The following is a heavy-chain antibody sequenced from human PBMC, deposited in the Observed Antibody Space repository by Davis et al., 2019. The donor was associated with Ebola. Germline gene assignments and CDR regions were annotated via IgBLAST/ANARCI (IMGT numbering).Heavy chain of an antibody. J-gene: IGHJ4*02. D-gene: IGHD3-3*01. CDR3: ARGPPVGSITIFGVALDY. CDR2: IRNDGSNK. Sequence: GESLKISCAASGFTLSSYGMHWVRQAPGKGLEWVAFIRNDGSNKYYGASVKGRFTISRDTSKNTLYLQMNSLRAEDTAVYYCARGPPVGSITIFGVALDYWGQGTLLTVSS. V-gene: IGHV3-30*02. CDR1: GFTLSSYG.